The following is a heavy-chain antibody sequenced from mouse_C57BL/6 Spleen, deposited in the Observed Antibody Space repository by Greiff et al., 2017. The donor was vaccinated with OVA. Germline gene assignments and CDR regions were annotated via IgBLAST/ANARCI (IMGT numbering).Heavy chain of an antibody. J-gene: IGHJ2*01. CDR2: INPNNGGT. Sequence: VQLQQSGPELVKPGASVKISCKASGYTFTDYYMNWVKQSHGKSLEWIGDINPNNGGTSYNQKFKGKATLTVDKSSSTAYMELRSLTSEDSAVYYCARRFTGYFDYWGQGTTLTVSS. V-gene: IGHV1-26*01. CDR3: ARRFTGYFDY. CDR1: GYTFTDYY.